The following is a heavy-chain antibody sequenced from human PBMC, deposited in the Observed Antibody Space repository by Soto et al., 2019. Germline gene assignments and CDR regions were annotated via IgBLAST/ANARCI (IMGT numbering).Heavy chain of an antibody. V-gene: IGHV3-53*01. CDR3: ATWHEREHAFDV. CDR2: LYDVDGS. CDR1: GLTISGKKY. J-gene: IGHJ3*01. D-gene: IGHD1-1*01. Sequence: DVQLVESGGGLIQPGESLRLSCAAFGLTISGKKYVAWVRQAPGKGLEWVSALYDVDGSFYANSVTGRFTTSSDSSKTTVYLQMNDLRPDDTAVYYCATWHEREHAFDVWGQGTTVTISS.